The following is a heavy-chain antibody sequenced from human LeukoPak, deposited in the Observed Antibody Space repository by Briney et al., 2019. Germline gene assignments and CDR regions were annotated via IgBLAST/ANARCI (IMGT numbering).Heavy chain of an antibody. CDR2: ISGYNGNT. V-gene: IGHV1-18*01. J-gene: IGHJ4*02. CDR1: GCNFNIYG. D-gene: IGHD3-3*01. CDR3: ARGPITIFGTNFDY. Sequence: ASVKVSCKTSGCNFNIYGISWVRQAPGQGLEWMGWISGYNGNTNSAPKLQGRVTMTTDTSTSTAHMELRSLTSDDTAVYYCARGPITIFGTNFDYWGQGTLVTVSS.